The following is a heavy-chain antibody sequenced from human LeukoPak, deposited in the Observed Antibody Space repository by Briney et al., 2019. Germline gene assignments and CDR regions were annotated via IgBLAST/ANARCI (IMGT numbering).Heavy chain of an antibody. Sequence: PSEALSLTCTCSGCFISSYYWSGLGQPAGRGLEWMGRIYTSGSTNYNPTLKSRVAMSVDTSKSQFSLKLSSVTAAATAVYYCARDGGYCRGGSCYSWTDYWGQGTLVTVSS. CDR2: IYTSGST. CDR1: GCFISSYY. CDR3: ARDGGYCRGGSCYSWTDY. D-gene: IGHD2-15*01. V-gene: IGHV4-4*07. J-gene: IGHJ4*02.